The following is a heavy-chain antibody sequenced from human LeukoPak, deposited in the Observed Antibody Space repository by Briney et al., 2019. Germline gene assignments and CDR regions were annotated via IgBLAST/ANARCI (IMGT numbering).Heavy chain of an antibody. V-gene: IGHV3-23*01. J-gene: IGHJ4*02. Sequence: GGSLRLSCAASGFTFSTYAMTWVRQAPGKGLEWVSYIRGSGDTTYYAESVKGRFTISRDNSKNTLYLQMNSLRAEDTAVYYCATLPIAVAGTFDYWGQGTLVTVSS. CDR2: IRGSGDTT. CDR1: GFTFSTYA. CDR3: ATLPIAVAGTFDY. D-gene: IGHD6-19*01.